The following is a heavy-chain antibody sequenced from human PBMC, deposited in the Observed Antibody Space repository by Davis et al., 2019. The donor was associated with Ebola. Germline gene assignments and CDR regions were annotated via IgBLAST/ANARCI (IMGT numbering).Heavy chain of an antibody. CDR2: IYYSGST. Sequence: LRLSCTVSGYSISNGFSWGWIRQPPGKGLEWIGYIYYSGSTYYNPSLKSRVTISVDTSKNQFSLKLSSVTAADTAVYYCARVHPDYYDSSGYYLGTYYYFDYWGQGTLVTVSS. V-gene: IGHV4-31*03. J-gene: IGHJ4*02. CDR1: GYSISNGFS. D-gene: IGHD3-22*01. CDR3: ARVHPDYYDSSGYYLGTYYYFDY.